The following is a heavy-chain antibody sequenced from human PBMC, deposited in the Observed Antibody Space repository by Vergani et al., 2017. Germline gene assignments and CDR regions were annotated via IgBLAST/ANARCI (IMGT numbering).Heavy chain of an antibody. Sequence: QVQLQESGPGLVKPSQTLSLTCIVSGSPISSGSYYWSWIRQPAGKGLEWIGRINTSGRTNYNPSIKGRFTMSVDTSKNQFSLKLSSGTAADTAVYYCAREKYDFWSGDSGGDYWGRSTLVTVSS. CDR2: INTSGRT. J-gene: IGHJ4*02. V-gene: IGHV4-61*02. CDR3: AREKYDFWSGDSGGDY. CDR1: GSPISSGSYY. D-gene: IGHD3-3*01.